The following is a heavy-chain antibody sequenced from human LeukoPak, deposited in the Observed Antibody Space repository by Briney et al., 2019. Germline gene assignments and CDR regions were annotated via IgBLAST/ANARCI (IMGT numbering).Heavy chain of an antibody. CDR3: ALSTWYGGSFDY. V-gene: IGHV3-23*01. CDR2: ISATGGSK. J-gene: IGHJ4*02. D-gene: IGHD6-13*01. CDR1: GFTFSSYA. Sequence: PGGSLRLSCAASGFTFSSYAMAWVRQAPGKGLAWVSSISATGGSKSYADSVKAGISISRDNSKNTLYLQMNSLRAEDTAVYYCALSTWYGGSFDYWGQGTLVTVSS.